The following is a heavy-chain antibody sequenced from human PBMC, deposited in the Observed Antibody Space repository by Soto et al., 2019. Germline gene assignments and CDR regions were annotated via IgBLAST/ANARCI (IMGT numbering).Heavy chain of an antibody. CDR2: IYTGGST. CDR1: GGSISSFY. Sequence: QVQLQESGTGLVKPSETLSLTCTVSGGSISSFYWSWIRQPAGPGLEWIGRIYTGGSTNYNPSLKSRVTMSVDKPKNQFARKRSSVTAADTAVYYCARDPRTRNWFDPWGQGTLVTVSS. J-gene: IGHJ5*02. V-gene: IGHV4-4*07. CDR3: ARDPRTRNWFDP.